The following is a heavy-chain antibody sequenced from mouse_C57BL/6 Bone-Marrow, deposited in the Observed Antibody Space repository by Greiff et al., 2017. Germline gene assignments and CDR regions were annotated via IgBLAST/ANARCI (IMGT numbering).Heavy chain of an antibody. CDR3: ARSNWDFDY. Sequence: QVQLKESGAELARPGASVKLSCKASGYNFTSYGISWVKQRTGQGLEWIGEIYPRSGNTYYNEKFKGKATLTADKSSSTAYMELRSLTSEDSAVYFCARSNWDFDYWGQGTTLTVSS. J-gene: IGHJ2*01. CDR1: GYNFTSYG. D-gene: IGHD4-1*01. CDR2: IYPRSGNT. V-gene: IGHV1-81*01.